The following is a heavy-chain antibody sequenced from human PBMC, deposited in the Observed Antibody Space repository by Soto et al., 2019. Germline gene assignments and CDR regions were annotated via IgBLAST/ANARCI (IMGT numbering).Heavy chain of an antibody. D-gene: IGHD5-18*01. Sequence: PGGSLRLSGAASGFTFSNYWMHWVRQAPGEGLMWVSRINGDDSSTSYADSVKGRFTISRDNARNTLYLQMNSLRVEDTAVYFCARGYSSTYRIDFWGQGALVTVSS. CDR2: INGDDSST. CDR1: GFTFSNYW. J-gene: IGHJ4*02. V-gene: IGHV3-74*01. CDR3: ARGYSSTYRIDF.